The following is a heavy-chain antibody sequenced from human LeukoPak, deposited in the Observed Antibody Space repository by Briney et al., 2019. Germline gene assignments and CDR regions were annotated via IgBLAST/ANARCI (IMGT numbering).Heavy chain of an antibody. CDR1: DYTLTYLS. CDR3: ATVSYYYDSSGYQVYFQH. V-gene: IGHV1-24*01. D-gene: IGHD3-22*01. J-gene: IGHJ1*01. CDR2: FDPEDGET. Sequence: ASVTVSFMCSDYTLTYLSMHWVRQAPGKGLEWMGGFDPEDGETIYAQKFQGRVTMTEDTSTDTAYMELSSMRSEDTPMYYCATVSYYYDSSGYQVYFQHWGQGTLVTVSS.